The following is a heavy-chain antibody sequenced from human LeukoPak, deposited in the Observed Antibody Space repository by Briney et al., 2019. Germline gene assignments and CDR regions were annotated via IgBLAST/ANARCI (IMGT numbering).Heavy chain of an antibody. CDR3: ARDRGCSGGSCYSNYYYYGMDV. Sequence: GRSLRLSCAASGFTFSSYGMHWVRQAPGKGLEWVAVIWYDGSNKYYADSVKGRFTNSRDNSKNTLHLQMNSLRAEDTAVYYCARDRGCSGGSCYSNYYYYGMDVWGKGTTVTVSS. V-gene: IGHV3-33*01. CDR1: GFTFSSYG. CDR2: IWYDGSNK. J-gene: IGHJ6*04. D-gene: IGHD2-15*01.